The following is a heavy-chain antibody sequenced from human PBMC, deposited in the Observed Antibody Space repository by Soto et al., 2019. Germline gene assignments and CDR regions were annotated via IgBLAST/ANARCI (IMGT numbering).Heavy chain of an antibody. CDR2: IILPFGTP. D-gene: IGHD4-17*01. V-gene: IGHV1-69*12. CDR3: ARGPDYEGYFDY. J-gene: IGHJ4*02. Sequence: QVRLVQSAAEVKKPGSSVKVSCKASGGSFSHNAISWVRQAPGQGLEWMGVIILPFGTPNYAQTFQGRVTITADESMTTAYMELSGLRSEDTAVYYCARGPDYEGYFDYWGRGALVTVSS. CDR1: GGSFSHNA.